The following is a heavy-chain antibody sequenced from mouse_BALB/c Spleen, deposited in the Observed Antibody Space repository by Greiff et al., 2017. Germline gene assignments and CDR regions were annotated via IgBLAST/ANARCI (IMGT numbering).Heavy chain of an antibody. CDR1: GFTFSSYT. CDR3: ARTRFITTANWYFDV. CDR2: ISNGGGST. J-gene: IGHJ1*01. Sequence: EVQGVASGGGLVQPGGSLKLSCAASGFTFSSYTMSWVRQTPEKRLEWVAYISNGGGSTYYPDTVKGRFTISRDNAKNTLYLQMSSLKSEDTAMYYCARTRFITTANWYFDVWGAGTTVTVSS. V-gene: IGHV5-12-2*01. D-gene: IGHD1-2*01.